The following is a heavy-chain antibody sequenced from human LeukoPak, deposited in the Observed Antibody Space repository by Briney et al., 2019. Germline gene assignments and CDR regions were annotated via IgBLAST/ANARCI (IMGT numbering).Heavy chain of an antibody. V-gene: IGHV4-61*01. D-gene: IGHD6-13*01. CDR2: IYYSGST. Sequence: SETLSLTCTVSGGSISSSSYYWSWIRQPPGKGLEWIGYIYYSGSTNYNPSLKSRVTISVDTSKNQFSLKLSSVTAADTAVYYCARAIGSSSFNWFDPWGQGTLVTVSS. CDR1: GGSISSSSYY. J-gene: IGHJ5*02. CDR3: ARAIGSSSFNWFDP.